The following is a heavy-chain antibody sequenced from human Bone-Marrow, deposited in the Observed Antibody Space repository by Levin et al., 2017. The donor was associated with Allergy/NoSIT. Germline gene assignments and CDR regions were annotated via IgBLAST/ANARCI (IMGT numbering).Heavy chain of an antibody. J-gene: IGHJ6*02. V-gene: IGHV1-69*06. CDR2: IIPIFGTA. Sequence: PGASVKVSCKASGGTFSSYAISWVRQAPGQGLEWMGGIIPIFGTANYAQKFQGRVTITADKSTSTAYMELSSLRSEDTAVYYCARDSKLRYDILTGSYYYYYGMDVWGQGTTVTVSS. CDR1: GGTFSSYA. D-gene: IGHD3-9*01. CDR3: ARDSKLRYDILTGSYYYYYGMDV.